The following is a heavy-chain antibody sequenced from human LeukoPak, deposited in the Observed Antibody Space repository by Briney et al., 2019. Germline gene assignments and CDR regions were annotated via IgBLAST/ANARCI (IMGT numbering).Heavy chain of an antibody. CDR3: ARVAAGTTFMDNWFDP. V-gene: IGHV1-24*01. CDR1: GDTPFELC. Sequence: ASVKVSCKVSGDTPFELCIHWVRQAPGKGPEWMGTFDPEDGEGIYAQRFQGRVTITADESTTTSYMELSRLRFEDTAVYFCARVAAGTTFMDNWFDPWGRGTLVTVSS. CDR2: FDPEDGEG. J-gene: IGHJ5*02. D-gene: IGHD1-7*01.